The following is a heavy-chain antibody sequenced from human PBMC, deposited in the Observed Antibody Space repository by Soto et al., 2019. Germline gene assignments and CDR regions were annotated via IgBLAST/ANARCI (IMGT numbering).Heavy chain of an antibody. Sequence: SETLSLTCAVYGGSFSGYYWTWIRQPPGTGLEWIGEINHSGSTNYNPSLKSRVTISVDTSKNQFSLKLSSVTAADTAVYYCARLWGYGSGALYYFDYWGQGTLVTVSS. J-gene: IGHJ4*02. CDR3: ARLWGYGSGALYYFDY. CDR2: INHSGST. CDR1: GGSFSGYY. D-gene: IGHD3-10*01. V-gene: IGHV4-34*01.